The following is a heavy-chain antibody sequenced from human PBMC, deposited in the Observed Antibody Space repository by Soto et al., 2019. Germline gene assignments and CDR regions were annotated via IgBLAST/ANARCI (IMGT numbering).Heavy chain of an antibody. Sequence: EVQLVESGGALVQPGGCLRISCAASGITFSSYWMHWVRQGPGKGLVWVSRISGAGTRTNYADSVRGRFTVSRDNAKNTLYLQINSLTAEDTAVYYCARGTLTSIDMVDYWGQGTLVTVSS. CDR3: ARGTLTSIDMVDY. J-gene: IGHJ4*02. V-gene: IGHV3-74*01. D-gene: IGHD2-21*01. CDR2: ISGAGTRT. CDR1: GITFSSYW.